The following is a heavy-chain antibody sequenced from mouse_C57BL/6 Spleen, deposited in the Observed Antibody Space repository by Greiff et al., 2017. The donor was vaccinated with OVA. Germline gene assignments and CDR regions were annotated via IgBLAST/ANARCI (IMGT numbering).Heavy chain of an antibody. Sequence: DVKLQESGPGLVKPSQSLSLTCSVTGYSITSGYYWNWIRQFPGNKLEWMGYISYDGSNNYNPSLKNRISITRDTSKNQFFLKLNSVTTEDTATYYCARDHYGSSPWFAYWGQGTLVTVSA. CDR2: ISYDGSN. J-gene: IGHJ3*01. CDR3: ARDHYGSSPWFAY. V-gene: IGHV3-6*01. D-gene: IGHD1-1*01. CDR1: GYSITSGYY.